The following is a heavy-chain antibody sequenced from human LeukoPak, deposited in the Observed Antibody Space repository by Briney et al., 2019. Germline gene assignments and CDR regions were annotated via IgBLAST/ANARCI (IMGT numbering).Heavy chain of an antibody. V-gene: IGHV3-7*01. CDR2: IKEDGTEK. J-gene: IGHJ4*02. CDR1: GFTFSTYL. Sequence: GGSLRLSCAASGFTFSTYLMSWIRQAPGKGLEWVAKIKEDGTEKDYVDSVKGRFTISRDNTKNSLFLEMNSLRAEDTAVYYCVRQAGVHWGQGTLVTVSS. CDR3: VRQAGVH.